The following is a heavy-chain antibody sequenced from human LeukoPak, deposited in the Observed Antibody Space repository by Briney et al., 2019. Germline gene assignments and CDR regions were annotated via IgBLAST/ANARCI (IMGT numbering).Heavy chain of an antibody. Sequence: ASVKVSCKASGYTFTSYDINWVRQATGQGLEWMGWMNPNSGNTGYAQKFQGRVTMTRNTSISTAYMELSSLRSEDTAVYYCARVVGVDWDAYVNWLDPWGQGTLVTVSS. V-gene: IGHV1-8*01. CDR1: GYTFTSYD. D-gene: IGHD5-12*01. CDR3: ARVVGVDWDAYVNWLDP. CDR2: MNPNSGNT. J-gene: IGHJ5*02.